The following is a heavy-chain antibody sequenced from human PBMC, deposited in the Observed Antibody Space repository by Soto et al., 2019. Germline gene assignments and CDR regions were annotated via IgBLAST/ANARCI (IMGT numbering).Heavy chain of an antibody. Sequence: PSATLSLTCTVSGGSISSYYWNWIRQSPGKGLEWIGYMYYSGSTKYNPSLKSRVTISLDTSKNQFSLNLRSVTAADTAVYYCARGTVLVVAANKYTDAFDFWGQGTMVTVSS. CDR1: GGSISSYY. CDR3: ARGTVLVVAANKYTDAFDF. V-gene: IGHV4-59*01. J-gene: IGHJ3*01. D-gene: IGHD2-15*01. CDR2: MYYSGST.